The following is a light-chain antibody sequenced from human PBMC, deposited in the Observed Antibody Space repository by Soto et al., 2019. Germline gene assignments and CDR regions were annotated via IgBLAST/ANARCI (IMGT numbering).Light chain of an antibody. CDR2: EVS. CDR1: QSLVQSNGRTY. CDR3: MQSIQFPPIT. Sequence: DIVISQTPLCLSVAPGQPASISFTSSQSLVQSNGRTYLDWYLQKSGQPPQLLIYEVSNRASGVPDRYSGSGSGRDFTLKISRVEAEDVGVYYCMQSIQFPPITFGQGTRLEIK. V-gene: IGKV2D-29*01. J-gene: IGKJ5*01.